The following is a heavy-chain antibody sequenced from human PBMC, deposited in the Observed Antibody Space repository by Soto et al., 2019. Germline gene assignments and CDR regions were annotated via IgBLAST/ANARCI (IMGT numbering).Heavy chain of an antibody. Sequence: GGSLRLSCAASGFTFSNYEMNWVRQAPGEGLEWVSYINSDGTTIHYADSVKGRFTVSRDNAKNSLYLQMNSLRAEDTAVYYCARDQRSDRALPCFGNGGQETLGTVSS. V-gene: IGHV3-48*03. D-gene: IGHD1-1*01. CDR3: ARDQRSDRALPCFGN. CDR2: INSDGTTI. CDR1: GFTFSNYE. J-gene: IGHJ4*02.